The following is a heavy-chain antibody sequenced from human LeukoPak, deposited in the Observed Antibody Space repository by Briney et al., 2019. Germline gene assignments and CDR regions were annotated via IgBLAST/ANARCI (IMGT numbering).Heavy chain of an antibody. D-gene: IGHD6-19*01. Sequence: SVKVSCKASGGTFSSYAISWVRQAPGQGLEWMGGIIPIFGTANYAQKFQGRVTITTDESTSTAYMVLSSLRSEDTAVYYCATKIAVAGTVGRWDTDYWGQGTLVTVSS. CDR2: IIPIFGTA. J-gene: IGHJ4*02. CDR3: ATKIAVAGTVGRWDTDY. CDR1: GGTFSSYA. V-gene: IGHV1-69*05.